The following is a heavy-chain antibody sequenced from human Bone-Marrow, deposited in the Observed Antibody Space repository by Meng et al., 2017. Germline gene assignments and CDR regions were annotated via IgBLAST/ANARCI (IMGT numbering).Heavy chain of an antibody. D-gene: IGHD5-18*01. CDR2: IYYSGST. V-gene: IGHV4-31*03. Sequence: QVQLQESGPGLLKPSQTLSLTCTVSGDSVSSGGHYWSWIRQHPGKGLEWFGYIYYSGSTYHNPSLKSRLTISVDTSKNQFSLKLRSVTAADTAVYYCARTRGYSYGYYGYWGQGTLVTVSS. CDR3: ARTRGYSYGYYGY. CDR1: GDSVSSGGHY. J-gene: IGHJ4*02.